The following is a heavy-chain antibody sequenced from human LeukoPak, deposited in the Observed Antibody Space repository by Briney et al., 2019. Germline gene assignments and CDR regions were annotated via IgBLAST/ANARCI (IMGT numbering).Heavy chain of an antibody. CDR2: INHSGST. Sequence: SETLSLTCAVYGGSFSGYYWSWIRQPPGKRLEWIGEINHSGSTNYNPSLKSRVTISVDTSKNQFSLKLSSVTAADTAVYYCARGRESKYYDFWSGYYCYWGQGTLVTVSS. CDR1: GGSFSGYY. CDR3: ARGRESKYYDFWSGYYCY. V-gene: IGHV4-34*01. D-gene: IGHD3-3*01. J-gene: IGHJ4*02.